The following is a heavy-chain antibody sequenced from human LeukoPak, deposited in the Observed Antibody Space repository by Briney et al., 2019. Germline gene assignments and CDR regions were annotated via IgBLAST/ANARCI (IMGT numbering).Heavy chain of an antibody. J-gene: IGHJ4*02. CDR2: ISGNGGST. V-gene: IGHV3-23*01. CDR1: GFTFTSYG. Sequence: PGGSLRLSCAASGFTFTSYGMSWVRLAPGKGLEWVSAISGNGGSTYYADSVKGRFTISRDNSKNTLYLQMNSLRAEDTAVYYCAKMFGPGVGTGVSDYWGQGTLVTVSS. CDR3: AKMFGPGVGTGVSDY. D-gene: IGHD6-19*01.